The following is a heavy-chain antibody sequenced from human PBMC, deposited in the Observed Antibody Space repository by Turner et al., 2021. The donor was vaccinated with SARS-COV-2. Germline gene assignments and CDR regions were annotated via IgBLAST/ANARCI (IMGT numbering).Heavy chain of an antibody. CDR3: ATGYAYCGGDCSIYF. Sequence: QVQLVQSGAEVKKPGASVKVSCKVSGYTLTDLSMHWVRQAPGKGLEWMGGFDPEDAETVYAQKFQGRVTMTEDTSTDTAYMELSSLRSEDTAVYYCATGYAYCGGDCSIYFWGQGTLVTVSS. D-gene: IGHD2-21*02. V-gene: IGHV1-24*01. J-gene: IGHJ4*02. CDR2: FDPEDAET. CDR1: GYTLTDLS.